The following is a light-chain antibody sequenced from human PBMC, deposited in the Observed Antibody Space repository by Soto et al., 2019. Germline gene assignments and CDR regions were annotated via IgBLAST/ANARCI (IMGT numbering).Light chain of an antibody. CDR1: QSVTSNY. CDR3: QQYNNWPPVT. J-gene: IGKJ1*01. Sequence: EVVLTQSPGTLSLSPGERATLSCRASQSVTSNYLAWYQQKPGQAPRLLIYGASSRATGIPDRFSGSGSGTDFTLTISRLGPEDFAVYYCQQYNNWPPVTFGQGTKVDIK. CDR2: GAS. V-gene: IGKV3-20*01.